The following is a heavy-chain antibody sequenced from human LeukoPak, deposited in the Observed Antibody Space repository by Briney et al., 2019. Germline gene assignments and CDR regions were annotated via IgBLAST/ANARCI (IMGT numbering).Heavy chain of an antibody. CDR1: GFTFSNAW. V-gene: IGHV3-15*01. D-gene: IGHD3-22*01. CDR3: TTVNVGSGCLDY. J-gene: IGHJ4*02. CDR2: IKSKTDGGTT. Sequence: TGGSLRLSCAASGFTFSNAWMSWVRQAPGKGLEWVGRIKSKTDGGTTDYAAPVKGRFTISRDDSKNTLYLQMNSLKTEDTAVYYGTTVNVGSGCLDYWGQGTLVTVSS.